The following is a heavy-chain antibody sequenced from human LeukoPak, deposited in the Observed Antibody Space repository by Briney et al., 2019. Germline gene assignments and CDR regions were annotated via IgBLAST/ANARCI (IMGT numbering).Heavy chain of an antibody. CDR3: ARHYNVEGPLATGFDY. Sequence: SETLSLTCTVSGGSIRRSGYYWGWIRQPPGKGLEWIGSVYFTGNTYSSSSLKSRVAMSVDTATNHFSPSLTSASAADAAVYNCARHYNVEGPLATGFDYWGQGNPVTVSS. CDR1: GGSIRRSGYY. D-gene: IGHD2-8*02. CDR2: VYFTGNT. V-gene: IGHV4-39*01. J-gene: IGHJ4*02.